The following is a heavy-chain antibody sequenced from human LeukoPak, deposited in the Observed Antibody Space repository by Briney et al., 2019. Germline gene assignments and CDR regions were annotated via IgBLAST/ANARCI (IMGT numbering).Heavy chain of an antibody. V-gene: IGHV3-7*01. J-gene: IGHJ1*01. CDR1: GFTFSTYW. CDR2: IKPDGSEK. Sequence: GGSLRLSCEASGFTFSTYWMNWVRQAPGKGLEWVANIKPDGSEKNYADSVRGRVTISRDNTKNSLFLQMNSLRVDDSAVYYCARANMGRCQWHLNEQWRQGIVVTV. CDR3: ARANMGRCQWHLNEQ. D-gene: IGHD6-19*01.